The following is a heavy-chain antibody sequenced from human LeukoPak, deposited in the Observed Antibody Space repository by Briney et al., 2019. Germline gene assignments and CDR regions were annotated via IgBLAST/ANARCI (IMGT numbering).Heavy chain of an antibody. D-gene: IGHD3-10*01. CDR1: GFTFDDYA. J-gene: IGHJ6*02. CDR3: AKDLGTMVRGVGYGMDV. Sequence: GRSLRLSCAASGFTFDDYAMHWVRQAPGKGLEWVSGTSWNSGSIGYADSVKGRFTISRDNAKNSLYLQMNSLRAEDTALYYCAKDLGTMVRGVGYGMDVWGQGTTVTVSS. V-gene: IGHV3-9*01. CDR2: TSWNSGSI.